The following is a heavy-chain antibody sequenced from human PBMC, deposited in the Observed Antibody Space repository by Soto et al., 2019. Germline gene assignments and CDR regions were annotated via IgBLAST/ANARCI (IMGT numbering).Heavy chain of an antibody. D-gene: IGHD1-7*01. CDR1: GYTLTELS. J-gene: IGHJ3*02. CDR3: ATDPSGTNHGRAFDI. CDR2: FDPEDGET. V-gene: IGHV1-24*01. Sequence: ASVKVSCKVSGYTLTELSMHWVRQAPGKGLEWMGGFDPEDGETIYAQKFQGRVTMTEETSTDTAYMELSSLRSEDTAVYYCATDPSGTNHGRAFDIWGQGTMVTVSS.